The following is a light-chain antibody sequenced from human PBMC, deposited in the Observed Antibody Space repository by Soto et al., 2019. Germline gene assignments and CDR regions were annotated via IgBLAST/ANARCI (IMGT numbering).Light chain of an antibody. CDR2: DVS. V-gene: IGLV2-14*01. J-gene: IGLJ2*01. CDR3: SSYTSSSTVV. Sequence: QSALTQPASVSGSPGQSITISCTGTNTDVGGYNYVSWYQQLPGKVPNLMIYDVSNRPSGVSNRFSGSKSDNTASLTISGLQAEDEADYYCSSYTSSSTVVFGGGTKLTVL. CDR1: NTDVGGYNY.